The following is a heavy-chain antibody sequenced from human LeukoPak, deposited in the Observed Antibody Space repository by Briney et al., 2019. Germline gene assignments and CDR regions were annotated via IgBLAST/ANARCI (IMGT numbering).Heavy chain of an antibody. D-gene: IGHD6-13*01. CDR1: GFTFSNAW. V-gene: IGHV3-23*01. J-gene: IGHJ4*02. CDR2: ISGSGGST. Sequence: AGGSLRLSCAASGFTFSNAWMSWVRQAPGKGLEWVSAISGSGGSTYYADSVKGRFTISRDNSKNTLYLQMNSLRAEDTAVYCCAKMGQQLDNYFDYWGQGPLVTVSS. CDR3: AKMGQQLDNYFDY.